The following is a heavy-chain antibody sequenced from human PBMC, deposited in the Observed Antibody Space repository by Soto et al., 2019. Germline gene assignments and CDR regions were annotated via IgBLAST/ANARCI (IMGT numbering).Heavy chain of an antibody. CDR2: IYGGGTT. CDR3: VQTTGWPGFDF. J-gene: IGHJ4*02. D-gene: IGHD6-19*01. CDR1: GFAGSSKY. Sequence: EVQLVESGGGLIQPGGSLRLSCAASGFAGSSKYMTWVRQAPGKGLEWVSVIYGGGTTYYADSVKGRFTISRATSKNTLYLQRHSLRAEDPAVYYCVQTTGWPGFDFWGQGTLVTVSS. V-gene: IGHV3-53*01.